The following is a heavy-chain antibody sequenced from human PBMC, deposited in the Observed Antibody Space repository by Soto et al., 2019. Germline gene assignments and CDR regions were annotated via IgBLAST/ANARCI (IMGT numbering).Heavy chain of an antibody. D-gene: IGHD3-22*01. Sequence: SETLSLTCTVSGNSLSSTNYHWGWIRQTPWKDLQWIASMFYTGNTYYNPSLQSRATISADTSKNQFSLRLTSVTAADTAVYFCARTLGPLGSDYHGSDYRRPIAYWAQGTLVTVS. CDR3: ARTLGPLGSDYHGSDYRRPIAY. CDR2: MFYTGNT. V-gene: IGHV4-39*01. CDR1: GNSLSSTNYH. J-gene: IGHJ4*02.